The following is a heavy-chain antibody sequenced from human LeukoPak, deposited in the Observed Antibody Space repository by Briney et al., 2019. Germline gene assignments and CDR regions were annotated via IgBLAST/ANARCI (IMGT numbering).Heavy chain of an antibody. V-gene: IGHV4-4*02. Sequence: SGTLSLTCAVSGGSISSSNWWSWVRQPPGKGLEWIGYIYHSGSTYYNPSLKSRVAISVDRSKNQFSLKLSSVTAADTAVYYCARGGSYYSASFDYWGQGTLVTVSS. CDR1: GGSISSSNW. J-gene: IGHJ4*02. D-gene: IGHD1-26*01. CDR2: IYHSGST. CDR3: ARGGSYYSASFDY.